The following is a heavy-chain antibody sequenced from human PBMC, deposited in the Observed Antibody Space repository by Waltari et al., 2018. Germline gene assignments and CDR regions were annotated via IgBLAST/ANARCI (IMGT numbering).Heavy chain of an antibody. Sequence: EVQLLESGGGLVQPGGSLRLSCAASGFTFSSYAMSWFRQAPGKGLEWVSAISGSGCSTYYADSGKGRFTISRDNSKNTLYLQRKSLRAEDTAVYYCAKLRKGDYGDYEGCCAFDIWGQGTMVTVSS. CDR1: GFTFSSYA. V-gene: IGHV3-23*01. D-gene: IGHD4-17*01. J-gene: IGHJ3*02. CDR2: ISGSGCST. CDR3: AKLRKGDYGDYEGCCAFDI.